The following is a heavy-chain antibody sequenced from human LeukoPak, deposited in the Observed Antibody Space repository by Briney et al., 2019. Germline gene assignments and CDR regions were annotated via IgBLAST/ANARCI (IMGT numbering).Heavy chain of an antibody. Sequence: PGGSLRLSCAASGFTFSSYAMSWVRQAPGKGLEWVSAISGSGGSTYYADSVKGRFTISRDNSKNTLYLQMNSLRAEDTAVYYCANHYYDSSGYYYVDYWGQGTLVTVSS. CDR2: ISGSGGST. CDR1: GFTFSSYA. CDR3: ANHYYDSSGYYYVDY. V-gene: IGHV3-23*01. D-gene: IGHD3-22*01. J-gene: IGHJ4*02.